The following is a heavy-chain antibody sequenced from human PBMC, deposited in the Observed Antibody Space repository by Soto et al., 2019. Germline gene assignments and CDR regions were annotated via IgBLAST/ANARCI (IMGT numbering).Heavy chain of an antibody. V-gene: IGHV3-30*18. J-gene: IGHJ4*02. CDR1: GFAFSSNG. CDR3: AKDYCSGGTCYYFDY. CDR2: ISSDGSKI. D-gene: IGHD2-15*01. Sequence: PGGSLRLSCVASGFAFSSNGMHWVRQAPGKGLEWVAVISSDGSKIFYADSVKGRFTISRDDAKNTLYVEMNSLRAEDTAVYYCAKDYCSGGTCYYFDYWGQGTLVTVSS.